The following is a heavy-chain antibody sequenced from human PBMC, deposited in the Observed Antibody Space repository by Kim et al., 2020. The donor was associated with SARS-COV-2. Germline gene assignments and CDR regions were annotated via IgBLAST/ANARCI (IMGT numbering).Heavy chain of an antibody. Sequence: ASVKVSCKASGYTFTDYYIHWVRQAPGQGLEWMGRITPNSAGTNYAQKFQGRVTMTRDTSISTAYMELNKLTSDDTAVFYCVKGGESPTQAFDVWGQGTM. J-gene: IGHJ3*01. CDR3: VKGGESPTQAFDV. V-gene: IGHV1-2*06. CDR2: ITPNSAGT. CDR1: GYTFTDYY. D-gene: IGHD2-21*01.